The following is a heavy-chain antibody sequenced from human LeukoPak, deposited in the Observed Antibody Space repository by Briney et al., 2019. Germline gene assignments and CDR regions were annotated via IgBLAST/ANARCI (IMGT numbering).Heavy chain of an antibody. Sequence: SQTLSLPCTVSGVSISSGGYYWSWIRQHPGKGLEWIGYIYYSGSTYYNPSLKSRVTISVDTSKNQFSLKLSSVTAADTAVYYCAREADIYYFDYWGQGTLVTVSS. CDR1: GVSISSGGYY. V-gene: IGHV4-31*03. J-gene: IGHJ4*02. D-gene: IGHD3-3*02. CDR3: AREADIYYFDY. CDR2: IYYSGST.